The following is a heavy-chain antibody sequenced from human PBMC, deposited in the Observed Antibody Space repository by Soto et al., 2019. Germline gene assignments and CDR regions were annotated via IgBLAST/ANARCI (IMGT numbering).Heavy chain of an antibody. CDR3: ASLIIAARAPSSIVY. CDR2: IYYSGST. D-gene: IGHD6-6*01. V-gene: IGHV4-31*03. Sequence: PSETLSLTCSVSGGSISSGGYYWSWIRQHPGKGLEWIGYIYYSGSTYYNPSLKSRVTISVDTSKNQFSLKLSSVTAADTAVYYCASLIIAARAPSSIVYWGQATLVTVSS. J-gene: IGHJ4*02. CDR1: GGSISSGGYY.